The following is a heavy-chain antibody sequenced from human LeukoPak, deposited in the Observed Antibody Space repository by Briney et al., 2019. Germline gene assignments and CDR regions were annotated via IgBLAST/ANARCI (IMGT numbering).Heavy chain of an antibody. Sequence: SETLSLTCTVSGGTISSGDYSWSWIRQPQGKGMEWIGYINYSGSTFHYNLSLMSRVTISVDTSKNQFSMRLNSVTVADSAVYYCASTNCSSARCYGANWFDPWGQGTLVTVSS. CDR2: INYSGST. CDR1: GGTISSGDYS. V-gene: IGHV4-30-4*01. D-gene: IGHD2-2*01. J-gene: IGHJ5*02. CDR3: ASTNCSSARCYGANWFDP.